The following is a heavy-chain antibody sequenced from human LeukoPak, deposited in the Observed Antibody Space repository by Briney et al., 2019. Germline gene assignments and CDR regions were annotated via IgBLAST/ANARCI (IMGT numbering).Heavy chain of an antibody. D-gene: IGHD3-22*01. CDR2: ISSSSSTI. CDR3: ARDRYYYDKGIYFDY. V-gene: IGHV3-48*04. J-gene: IGHJ4*02. Sequence: GGSLRLSCAASGITFSSYSMNWVRQAPGKGLEWVSYISSSSSTIYYADSVKGRFTISRDNAKNSLYLQMNSLRAEDTAVYYCARDRYYYDKGIYFDYWGQGTLVTVSS. CDR1: GITFSSYS.